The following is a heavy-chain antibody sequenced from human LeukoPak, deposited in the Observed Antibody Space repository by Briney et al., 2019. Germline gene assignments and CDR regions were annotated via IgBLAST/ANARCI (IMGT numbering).Heavy chain of an antibody. CDR3: ARYGSGSYYNVPETPN. Sequence: SGPSLVKPSETLSLTCTVSGGSISSSYYYWGWIRQPPGKGLVWIGSMYYSGSTHYNPSLKSRVTISVDTSKNQFSLKLSSVTAADTAVYYCARYGSGSYYNVPETPNWGQGTLVTVSS. D-gene: IGHD3-10*01. V-gene: IGHV4-39*01. CDR1: GGSISSSYYY. CDR2: MYYSGST. J-gene: IGHJ4*02.